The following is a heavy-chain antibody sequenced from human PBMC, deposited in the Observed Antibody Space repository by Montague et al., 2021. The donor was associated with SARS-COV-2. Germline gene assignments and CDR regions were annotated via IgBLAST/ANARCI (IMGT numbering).Heavy chain of an antibody. CDR3: ARDRFDFGAGRQGTIDF. J-gene: IGHJ4*02. V-gene: IGHV4-4*07. CDR2: MHFTGKA. Sequence: ETLSLTCSVSGDSITNHYWSWIRQPAGKGLEWIGRMHFTGKANFSPFFSSRLTMSADTSKSQFSLKLTSVTAADTAIYFCARDRFDFGAGRQGTIDFWGQGTLVTVSS. CDR1: GDSITNHY. D-gene: IGHD3-10*01.